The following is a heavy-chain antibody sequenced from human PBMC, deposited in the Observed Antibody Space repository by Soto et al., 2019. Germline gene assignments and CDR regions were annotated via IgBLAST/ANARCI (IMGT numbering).Heavy chain of an antibody. CDR2: ISYDGSNK. Sequence: QVQLVESGGGVVQPGRSLRLSCAASGFTFSSYGMHWVRQAPGKGLEWVAVISYDGSNKYYADSVKGRFTISRDNSKNTLYLQMNSLRAEDTAVYYCAKDVQDGGSFDYWGQGTLVTVSS. D-gene: IGHD1-1*01. V-gene: IGHV3-30*18. CDR1: GFTFSSYG. J-gene: IGHJ4*02. CDR3: AKDVQDGGSFDY.